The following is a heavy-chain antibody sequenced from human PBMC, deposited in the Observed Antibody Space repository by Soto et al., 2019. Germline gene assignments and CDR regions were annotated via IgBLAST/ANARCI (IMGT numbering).Heavy chain of an antibody. Sequence: QVQLVQSGAEVKKPGASVKVSCKASGYTFTSYDISWVRQAPGQGLEWMGWISAYNGNTNYAQKLQGRVTMTTDTSTSRAYMELRSLRSDDTAVYYCAIRYGDYEKSTWYFDLWGRGTLVTVSS. D-gene: IGHD4-17*01. CDR3: AIRYGDYEKSTWYFDL. CDR2: ISAYNGNT. CDR1: GYTFTSYD. J-gene: IGHJ2*01. V-gene: IGHV1-18*01.